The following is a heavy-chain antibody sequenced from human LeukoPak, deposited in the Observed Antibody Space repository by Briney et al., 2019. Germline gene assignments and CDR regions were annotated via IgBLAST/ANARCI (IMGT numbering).Heavy chain of an antibody. CDR2: IYISGNT. V-gene: IGHV4-4*07. D-gene: IGHD3-16*01. CDR3: ARGGVLHTYFDY. Sequence: SETLSLTRTVSGDSMNNYYWTWMRQPAGKGLEWIGRIYISGNTMYNPSLQSRVTTSLDTSKNHFSLKLRSVTAADTAVYFCARGGVLHTYFDYWGQGTLVSVSS. J-gene: IGHJ4*02. CDR1: GDSMNNYY.